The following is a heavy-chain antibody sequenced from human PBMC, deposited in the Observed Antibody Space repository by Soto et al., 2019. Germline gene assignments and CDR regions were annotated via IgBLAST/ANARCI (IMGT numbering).Heavy chain of an antibody. CDR1: GFPFSNFD. D-gene: IGHD6-19*01. CDR2: IIDSDATT. Sequence: GGSLRLSCTASGFPFSNFDTTWVRQAPGKGLEWVSIIIDSDATTYYADSVKGRFAISRDKSKNTIFLQMNSLRDEDTAVYYCIKGGWLDGWGQGTLVTVSS. V-gene: IGHV3-23*01. CDR3: IKGGWLDG. J-gene: IGHJ4*02.